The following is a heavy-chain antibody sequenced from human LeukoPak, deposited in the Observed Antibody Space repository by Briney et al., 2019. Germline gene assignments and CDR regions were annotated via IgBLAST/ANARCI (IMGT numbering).Heavy chain of an antibody. Sequence: SETLSLTCTVSGGSISSSSYYWGWIRQPPGKGLEWIGGIYYSGSTYYNPSLKSRVTISVDTSKNQFSLKLSSVTAADTAVYYCARLPPGWFGESIDYWGQGTLVTVSS. CDR1: GGSISSSSYY. J-gene: IGHJ4*02. CDR2: IYYSGST. V-gene: IGHV4-39*01. D-gene: IGHD3-10*01. CDR3: ARLPPGWFGESIDY.